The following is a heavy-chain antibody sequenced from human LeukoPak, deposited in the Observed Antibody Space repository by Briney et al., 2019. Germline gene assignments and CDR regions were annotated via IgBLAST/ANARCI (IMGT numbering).Heavy chain of an antibody. J-gene: IGHJ4*02. CDR2: INWNGGST. D-gene: IGHD3-22*01. CDR3: AREALDYYDSSGYPSEGFDY. V-gene: IGHV3-20*04. Sequence: PGGSLRLSCAASGFTFDDYGMSWVRQAPGKGLEWVSGINWNGGSTGYADSVKGRFTISRDNANNSLYLQMNSLRAEDTALYYCAREALDYYDSSGYPSEGFDYWGQGTLVTVSS. CDR1: GFTFDDYG.